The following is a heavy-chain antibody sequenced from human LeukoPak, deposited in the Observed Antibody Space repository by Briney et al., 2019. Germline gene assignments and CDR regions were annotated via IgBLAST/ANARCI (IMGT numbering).Heavy chain of an antibody. D-gene: IGHD3-9*01. Sequence: ASVKVSCKASGYTFNSYDINWVRQATGQGLEWMGWMNPNSGNTGYAQRFQGRVTMTRNTSISTAYVELSSLRSDDTAVYYCARGMILTGYYPNWGQGTLVTVSS. CDR1: GYTFNSYD. CDR2: MNPNSGNT. CDR3: ARGMILTGYYPN. J-gene: IGHJ4*02. V-gene: IGHV1-8*01.